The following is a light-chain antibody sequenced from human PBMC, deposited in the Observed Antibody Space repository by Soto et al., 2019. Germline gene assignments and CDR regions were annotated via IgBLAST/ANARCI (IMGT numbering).Light chain of an antibody. J-gene: IGKJ3*01. Sequence: DIQMTQSPSSLSASVGDRVTITCRPSQSISSYLNWYQQKPGKAPNLLIYAASSLQSGVPSRFSGSGSGTDFTLTISSLQPEDSVTYYCQQSYSTPFTFGPGTKVDIK. CDR1: QSISSY. CDR2: AAS. CDR3: QQSYSTPFT. V-gene: IGKV1-39*01.